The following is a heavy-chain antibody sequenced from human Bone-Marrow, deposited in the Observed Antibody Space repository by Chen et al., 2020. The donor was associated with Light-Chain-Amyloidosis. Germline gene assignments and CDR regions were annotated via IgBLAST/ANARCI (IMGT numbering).Heavy chain of an antibody. CDR2: ISGSGGSR. V-gene: IGHV3-23*04. CDR1: GFAFSSYA. Sequence: EVQLVESGGGLLQRGGSLRLPCAASGFAFSSYAMSRVRQARGKGLEWVSTISGSGGSRYYGDSVKGRLTISRDNSKNALFRQMNSLRAEDTAVYYCAKDISYDDILPGYPADAFDIWGQGTMVTVSS. J-gene: IGHJ3*02. CDR3: AKDISYDDILPGYPADAFDI. D-gene: IGHD3-9*01.